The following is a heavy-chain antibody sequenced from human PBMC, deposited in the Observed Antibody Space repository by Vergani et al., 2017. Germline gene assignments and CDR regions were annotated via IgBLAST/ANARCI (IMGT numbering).Heavy chain of an antibody. D-gene: IGHD6-19*01. CDR3: ARPLGAPAVAGTDWFDP. CDR1: GYTFTGYY. J-gene: IGHJ5*02. CDR2: INPNSGGT. Sequence: QVQLVQSGAEVKKPGASVKVSCKASGYTFTGYYIHWVRQAPGQGLEWMGRINPNSGGTNYAQKFQGRVTMTRDTSISTAYMEMSRLRSDDTAAYYCARPLGAPAVAGTDWFDPWGQGTQVTVSS. V-gene: IGHV1-2*06.